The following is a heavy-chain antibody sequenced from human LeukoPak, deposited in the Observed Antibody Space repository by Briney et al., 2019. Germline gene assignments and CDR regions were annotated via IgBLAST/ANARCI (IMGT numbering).Heavy chain of an antibody. CDR2: ISGSGGST. V-gene: IGHV3-23*01. Sequence: PGGSLRLSCAASGFTFSSYAMSWVRQAPGKGLEWVPAISGSGGSTYYADSVKGRFTISRDNSKNTLYLQMNSLRAEDTAVYYCLRAWFGELHDAFDIWGQGTMVTVSS. D-gene: IGHD3-10*01. CDR3: LRAWFGELHDAFDI. J-gene: IGHJ3*02. CDR1: GFTFSSYA.